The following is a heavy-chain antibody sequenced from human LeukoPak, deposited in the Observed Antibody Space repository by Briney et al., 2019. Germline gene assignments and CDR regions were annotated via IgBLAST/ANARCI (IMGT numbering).Heavy chain of an antibody. D-gene: IGHD3-9*01. CDR2: IYYSGST. Sequence: SETLSLTCSGSGGSMSSYYWSWIRQPPGKGLEWIGYIYYSGSTNYNPSLKSRVTISVDTSKIQFSLNLSSVTAADTAVSYCARGLTIYDILTAYYTFPYFDYWGQGTLVTVSS. CDR3: ARGLTIYDILTAYYTFPYFDY. CDR1: GGSMSSYY. J-gene: IGHJ4*02. V-gene: IGHV4-59*01.